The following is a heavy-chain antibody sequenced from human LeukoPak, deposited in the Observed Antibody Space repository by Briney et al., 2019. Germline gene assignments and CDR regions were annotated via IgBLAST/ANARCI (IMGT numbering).Heavy chain of an antibody. D-gene: IGHD2-8*02. Sequence: SETLSLTCTVSGGSISSSSYYWGWIRQPPGKGLKWIGSIYYSGSTYYNPSLKSRVTISVDTSKNQFSLKLSSVTAADTAVYYCASLTVPLLGFDYWGQGTLVTVSS. CDR1: GGSISSSSYY. CDR3: ASLTVPLLGFDY. J-gene: IGHJ4*02. CDR2: IYYSGST. V-gene: IGHV4-39*01.